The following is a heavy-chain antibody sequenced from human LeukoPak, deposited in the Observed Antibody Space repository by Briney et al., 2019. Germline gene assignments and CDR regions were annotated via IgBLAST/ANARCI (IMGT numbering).Heavy chain of an antibody. CDR1: GGSISSYY. Sequence: SETLSLTCAVSGGSISSYYWSWIQQPPGKGLEWIGYIYYSGSTNYNPSLKSRVTISVDTSKNQFSLKLSSVTAADTAVYYCARAGSSSWYRGGWFDPWGQGTLLTVSS. D-gene: IGHD6-13*01. CDR2: IYYSGST. V-gene: IGHV4-59*01. J-gene: IGHJ5*02. CDR3: ARAGSSSWYRGGWFDP.